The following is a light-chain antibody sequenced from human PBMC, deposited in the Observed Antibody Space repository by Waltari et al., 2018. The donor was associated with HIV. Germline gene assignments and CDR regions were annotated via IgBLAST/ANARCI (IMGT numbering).Light chain of an antibody. CDR2: DAS. Sequence: EIVMTQSPATLSVSQGERATLSCRASQSISSNLAWYRQKPGQAPRLLIYDASTRATDIPARFSGSGSGTEFTLTISSLQSEDFAVYYGQQYNKWYTFGQGTKVEIK. V-gene: IGKV3-15*01. CDR3: QQYNKWYT. J-gene: IGKJ2*01. CDR1: QSISSN.